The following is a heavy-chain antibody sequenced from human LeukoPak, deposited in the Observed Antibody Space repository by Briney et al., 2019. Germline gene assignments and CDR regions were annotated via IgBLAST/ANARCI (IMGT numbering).Heavy chain of an antibody. Sequence: ASVKVSCKASGYTFTAYYMHWVRQAPGQGLEWMGWIYPSSGGTNYAQKFQGRVTMTRDTSISTAYMELSSLRSDDTAVYYCARAIGEFYGSGSYYSWGQGTLVTVSS. D-gene: IGHD3-10*01. CDR3: ARAIGEFYGSGSYYS. V-gene: IGHV1-2*02. J-gene: IGHJ4*02. CDR1: GYTFTAYY. CDR2: IYPSSGGT.